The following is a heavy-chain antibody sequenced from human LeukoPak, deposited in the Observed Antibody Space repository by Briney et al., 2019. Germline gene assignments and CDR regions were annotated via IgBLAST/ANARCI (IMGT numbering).Heavy chain of an antibody. CDR3: ARGGMYYYDSSGYYYPGAFDI. J-gene: IGHJ3*02. Sequence: SETLSLTRTVSGGSISSCYWSWIRQPPGKGLEWIGYIYYSGSTNYNPSLKSRVTISVDTSKNQFSLKLSSVTAADTAVYYCARGGMYYYDSSGYYYPGAFDIWGQGTMVTVSS. CDR1: GGSISSCY. V-gene: IGHV4-59*01. D-gene: IGHD3-22*01. CDR2: IYYSGST.